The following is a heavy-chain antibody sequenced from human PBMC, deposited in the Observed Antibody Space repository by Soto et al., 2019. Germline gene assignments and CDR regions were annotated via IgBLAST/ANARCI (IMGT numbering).Heavy chain of an antibody. CDR3: ARFSLTAIDY. CDR2: IYYSGST. D-gene: IGHD3-16*01. Sequence: SETLSLTCTVSGGSVSSGDYYWSWIRQPPGKGLEWIGHIYYSGSTSFNPSLKSRVTISVDTSKNRFSLKVNSVAAADTAVYYCARFSLTAIDYWGQGTLVTVSS. CDR1: GGSVSSGDYY. V-gene: IGHV4-61*08. J-gene: IGHJ4*02.